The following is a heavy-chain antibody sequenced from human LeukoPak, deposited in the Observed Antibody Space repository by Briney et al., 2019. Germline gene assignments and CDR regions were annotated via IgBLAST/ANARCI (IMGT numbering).Heavy chain of an antibody. CDR3: ARGSGGGILWWFTPYYFDY. V-gene: IGHV1-24*01. D-gene: IGHD2-21*01. J-gene: IGHJ4*02. Sequence: GASVKVSCKVSGYTLTEISMHWVRQAPGKGLEWMGGFDPEDGETIYAQKFQGRVTMTEDTSTDTAYMELSSLRSEDTAVYYCARGSGGGILWWFTPYYFDYWGQGTLVTVSS. CDR2: FDPEDGET. CDR1: GYTLTEIS.